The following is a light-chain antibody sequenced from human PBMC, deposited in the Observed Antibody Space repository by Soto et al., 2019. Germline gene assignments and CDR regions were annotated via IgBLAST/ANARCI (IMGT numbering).Light chain of an antibody. Sequence: DIQLTQSPSFLSASVGDRVTITCRASQGLSNYLAWYQQKPGKVPKLLIYAASTLQSGVQSRFIGSGFVTEFTLTISSLQSEDFATYYCQQINTYPITFGQGTRLEIK. V-gene: IGKV1-9*01. CDR3: QQINTYPIT. CDR2: AAS. CDR1: QGLSNY. J-gene: IGKJ5*01.